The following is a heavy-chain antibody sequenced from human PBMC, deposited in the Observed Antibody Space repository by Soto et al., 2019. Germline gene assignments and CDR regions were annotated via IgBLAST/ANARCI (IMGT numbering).Heavy chain of an antibody. CDR2: INHSGST. CDR1: GGSFSGYY. CDR3: ARAYSSGSDFDY. J-gene: IGHJ4*02. D-gene: IGHD6-19*01. V-gene: IGHV4-34*01. Sequence: HSETLSLTCAVYGGSFSGYYLSWIRQPPGKGLEWIGEINHSGSTNYNPSLKSRVTISVDTSKNQFSLKLSSVTAADTAVYYCARAYSSGSDFDYWGQGTLVTVSS.